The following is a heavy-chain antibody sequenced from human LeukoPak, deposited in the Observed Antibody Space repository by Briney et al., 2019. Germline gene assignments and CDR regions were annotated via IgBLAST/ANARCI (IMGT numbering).Heavy chain of an antibody. CDR1: GFTVSSNY. J-gene: IGHJ4*02. V-gene: IGHV3-66*01. Sequence: GGSLRLSCAASGFTVSSNYMSWVRQAPGKGLEWVSVIYTGGSTYYADSVKGRFTISRDNSKNTLYLQMNSLRAEDTAVYYCARDLNSHFDYWGQGTLVTVSS. CDR2: IYTGGST. D-gene: IGHD2-21*01. CDR3: ARDLNSHFDY.